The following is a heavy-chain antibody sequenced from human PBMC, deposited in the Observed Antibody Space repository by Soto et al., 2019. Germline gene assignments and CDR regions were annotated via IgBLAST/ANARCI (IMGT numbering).Heavy chain of an antibody. Sequence: PGGSLRLSCAASGFTVSSNYMSWVRQAPGKGLEWVSVIYSGGSTYYADSVKGRFTISRDNSKNTLYLQMNSLRAEDTAVYYCARDQYYDSYKNYYYGMDVWGQGTTVTVSS. CDR2: IYSGGST. D-gene: IGHD3-22*01. CDR1: GFTVSSNY. J-gene: IGHJ6*02. CDR3: ARDQYYDSYKNYYYGMDV. V-gene: IGHV3-66*01.